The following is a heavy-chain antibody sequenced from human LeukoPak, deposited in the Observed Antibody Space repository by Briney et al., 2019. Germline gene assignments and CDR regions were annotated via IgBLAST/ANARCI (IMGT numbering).Heavy chain of an antibody. CDR3: ARHLEGSPRRANFDY. CDR1: GDSISSYY. CDR2: IYYSGST. V-gene: IGHV4-59*08. Sequence: SETLSLTCTVSGDSISSYYWSWIRQPPGKGLEWIGYIYYSGSTNYNPSLKSRVTISVDTSKNQFSLKLSSVTAADTAVYYCARHLEGSPRRANFDYWGQGTLVTVSS. D-gene: IGHD3-3*01. J-gene: IGHJ4*02.